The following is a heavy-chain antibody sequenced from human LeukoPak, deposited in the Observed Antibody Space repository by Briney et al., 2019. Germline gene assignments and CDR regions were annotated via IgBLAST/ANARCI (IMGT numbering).Heavy chain of an antibody. D-gene: IGHD1-1*01. CDR1: GFTFSNYD. Sequence: GGSLRLSCAASGFTFSNYDMHWVRQATGKGLEWVSLICTAGDTYYPGSVKGRFTISRENAKNSLYLQMNSLRAGDTAVYYCTRALGTVAGYGLDVWGQGTTVTVSS. J-gene: IGHJ6*02. CDR3: TRALGTVAGYGLDV. V-gene: IGHV3-13*01. CDR2: ICTAGDT.